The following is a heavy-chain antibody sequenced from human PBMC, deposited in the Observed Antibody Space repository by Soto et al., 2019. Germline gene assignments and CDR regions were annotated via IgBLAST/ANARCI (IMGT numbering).Heavy chain of an antibody. J-gene: IGHJ4*02. Sequence: PGGSLRLSCAASGFTFSSYAMHWVRQAPGKGLEYVSAISSNGGSTYYANSVKGRFTISRDNSKNTLYLQMGSLRAEDMAVYYCARGPGYYFDYRGQGTLVTVSS. CDR2: ISSNGGST. CDR1: GFTFSSYA. CDR3: ARGPGYYFDY. V-gene: IGHV3-64*01.